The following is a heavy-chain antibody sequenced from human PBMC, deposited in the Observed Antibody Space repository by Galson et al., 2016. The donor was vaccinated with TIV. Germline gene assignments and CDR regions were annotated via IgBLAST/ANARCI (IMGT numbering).Heavy chain of an antibody. CDR1: GDSVSSTSAA. D-gene: IGHD3-3*01. V-gene: IGHV6-1*01. J-gene: IGHJ4*02. CDR3: ARGAPSVFGVIMTLDY. Sequence: CAISGDSVSSTSAAWNWIRQSPSRGLEWLGRTYYRSTWYNDYAASLKRRITINSDTSKNPFSLQLASVTPEDAAVYYCARGAPSVFGVIMTLDYWGQGTLVTVSS. CDR2: TYYRSTWYN.